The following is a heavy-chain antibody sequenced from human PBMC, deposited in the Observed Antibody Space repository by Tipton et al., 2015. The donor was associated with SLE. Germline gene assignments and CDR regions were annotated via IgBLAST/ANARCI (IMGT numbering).Heavy chain of an antibody. Sequence: TLSLTCTVSGGSISSHYWSWIRQPPGKGLEWIGYIYYSGSTYYNPSLKSRVTISVDTSKNQFSLKLSSVTAADTAVYYCARGLDYGDSPFDYWGQGTLVTVSS. CDR3: ARGLDYGDSPFDY. CDR2: IYYSGST. D-gene: IGHD4-17*01. J-gene: IGHJ4*02. V-gene: IGHV4-59*11. CDR1: GGSISSHY.